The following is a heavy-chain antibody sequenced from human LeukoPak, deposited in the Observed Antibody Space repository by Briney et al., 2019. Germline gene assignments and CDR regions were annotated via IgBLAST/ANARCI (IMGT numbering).Heavy chain of an antibody. CDR3: ARDMLGYCSGGSCSNYYYYYMDV. J-gene: IGHJ6*03. CDR1: GGTFSSYA. Sequence: SVKVSCKASGGTFSSYAISWVRQAPGQGLEWMGGIIPIFGTANYAQKFQGRVTITTDESTSTAYIELSSLRSEDTAVYYCARDMLGYCSGGSCSNYYYYYMDVWGKGTTVTVSS. D-gene: IGHD2-15*01. V-gene: IGHV1-69*05. CDR2: IIPIFGTA.